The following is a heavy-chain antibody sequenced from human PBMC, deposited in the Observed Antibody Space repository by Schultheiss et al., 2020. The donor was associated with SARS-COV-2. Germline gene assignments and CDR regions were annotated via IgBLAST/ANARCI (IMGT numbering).Heavy chain of an antibody. V-gene: IGHV4-59*08. J-gene: IGHJ4*02. Sequence: SQTLSLTCTVSGGSISSYYWSWIRQPPGKGLEWIGYIYYSGSTNYNPSLKSRVTMSVDTSKNQFSLKLSSVTAADTAVYYCARRRLACCSSTLNMYYFDYWGQGTLVTVSS. CDR2: IYYSGST. CDR3: ARRRLACCSSTLNMYYFDY. CDR1: GGSISSYY. D-gene: IGHD2-2*01.